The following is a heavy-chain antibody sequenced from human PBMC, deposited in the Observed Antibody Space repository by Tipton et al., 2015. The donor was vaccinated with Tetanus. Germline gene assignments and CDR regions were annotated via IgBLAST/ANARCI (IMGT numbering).Heavy chain of an antibody. J-gene: IGHJ6*02. CDR2: IYTSGST. CDR1: GGSISSYY. Sequence: TLSLTCTVSGGSISSYYWSWIRQPAGKGLEWIGRIYTSGSTNYNPSLKSRVTMSVDTPKNQFSLKLSSVTAADTAVYYCARDGDYVNDYYYGMDVWGQGTTVTVSS. V-gene: IGHV4-4*07. CDR3: ARDGDYVNDYYYGMDV. D-gene: IGHD4-17*01.